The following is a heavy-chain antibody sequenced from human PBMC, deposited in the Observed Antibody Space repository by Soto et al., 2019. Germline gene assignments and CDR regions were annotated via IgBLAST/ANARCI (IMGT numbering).Heavy chain of an antibody. V-gene: IGHV3-30*18. CDR2: ISYDGSNK. D-gene: IGHD3-3*01. CDR3: AKTITIFGVVDYYYYGMDV. CDR1: GFTFSSYG. J-gene: IGHJ6*02. Sequence: GGSLRLSCAASGFTFSSYGMHWVRQAPGKGLEWVAVISYDGSNKYYADSVKGRFTISRDKSKNTLYLQMNSLRAEDTAVYYCAKTITIFGVVDYYYYGMDVWGQGTTVTVSS.